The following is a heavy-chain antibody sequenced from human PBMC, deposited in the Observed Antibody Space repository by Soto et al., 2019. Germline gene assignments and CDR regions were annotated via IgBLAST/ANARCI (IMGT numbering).Heavy chain of an antibody. CDR2: INTNTGNP. V-gene: IGHV7-4-1*01. D-gene: IGHD3-22*01. CDR3: ARAGSSGYDLREFDY. CDR1: GYTFTSYA. Sequence: GASVKVSCKASGYTFTSYAMNWVRQAPGQGLEWMGWINTNTGNPTYAQGFTGRFVFSLDTSVSTAYLQICSLKAEDTAVYYCARAGSSGYDLREFDYWGQGTLVTVSS. J-gene: IGHJ4*02.